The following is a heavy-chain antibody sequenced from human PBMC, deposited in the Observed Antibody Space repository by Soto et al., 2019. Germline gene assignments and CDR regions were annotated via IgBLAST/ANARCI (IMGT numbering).Heavy chain of an antibody. Sequence: EVQLLESGGGLVQPGGSLRLSCAASGFTFSSYDMSWVRQPPGKWLEWVSAISGSGVSTYYADSVKGRFTISRDNSKKRLYLQMNSLRAEDTAVYYCAKDISEHCSRTSCYGGFDYWGQGTLVTVSS. D-gene: IGHD2-2*01. V-gene: IGHV3-23*01. J-gene: IGHJ4*02. CDR2: ISGSGVST. CDR3: AKDISEHCSRTSCYGGFDY. CDR1: GFTFSSYD.